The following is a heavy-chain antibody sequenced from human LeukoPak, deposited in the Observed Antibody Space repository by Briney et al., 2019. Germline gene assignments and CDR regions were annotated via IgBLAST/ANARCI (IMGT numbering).Heavy chain of an antibody. CDR1: GYTFTSYA. V-gene: IGHV7-4-1*02. J-gene: IGHJ6*03. D-gene: IGHD3-3*01. CDR2: INTNTGNP. Sequence: GASVKVSCKASGYTFTSYAMNWVRQAPGQGLEWMGWINTNTGNPTYAQGFTGRFVFSLDTSVSTAYLQISSLKAEDTAVYYCARNGYYDFWSGYLYYYYYMDVWGKGTTVTVSS. CDR3: ARNGYYDFWSGYLYYYYYMDV.